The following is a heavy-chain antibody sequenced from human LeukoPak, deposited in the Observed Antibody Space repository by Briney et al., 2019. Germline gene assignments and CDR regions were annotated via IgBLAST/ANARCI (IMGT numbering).Heavy chain of an antibody. CDR3: ASTGAEDYDFWSGYGHYMDV. Sequence: ASVKVSCKASGYTFTSYGISWARQAPGQGLEWMGWISAYNGYTNYAQKLQGRVTMTADTSTSTAYMELRSLRSDDTAAYYCASTGAEDYDFWSGYGHYMDVWGKGTTVTVSS. J-gene: IGHJ6*03. V-gene: IGHV1-18*01. CDR2: ISAYNGYT. D-gene: IGHD3-3*01. CDR1: GYTFTSYG.